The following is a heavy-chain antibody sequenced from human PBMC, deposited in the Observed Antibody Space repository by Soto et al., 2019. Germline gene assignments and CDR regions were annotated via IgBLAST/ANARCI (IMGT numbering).Heavy chain of an antibody. CDR1: GLTFSTSW. CDR2: INSDGSST. CDR3: ARVLYSGDYPAADY. Sequence: GGSLRLSCAASGLTFSTSWMYWVRQAPGKGLAWVSRINSDGSSTDYADSVKGRFTISRDNAKNTLYLQMNSLRAEDTAVYYCARVLYSGDYPAADYWGQGTLVTVSS. D-gene: IGHD4-17*01. J-gene: IGHJ4*02. V-gene: IGHV3-74*01.